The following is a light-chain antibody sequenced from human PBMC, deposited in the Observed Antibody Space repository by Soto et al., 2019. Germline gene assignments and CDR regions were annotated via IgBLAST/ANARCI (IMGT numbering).Light chain of an antibody. Sequence: DIQMTQSPSTLSASVGDRLTITCRASQTISNWLAWYQQKPGKAPKVLIFDASTLDGGVPSRFSGRRSGTDFTLTISSLQPSDFATYYCQQYNTYPLTFGGGTKVDIK. V-gene: IGKV1-5*01. CDR1: QTISNW. J-gene: IGKJ4*01. CDR3: QQYNTYPLT. CDR2: DAS.